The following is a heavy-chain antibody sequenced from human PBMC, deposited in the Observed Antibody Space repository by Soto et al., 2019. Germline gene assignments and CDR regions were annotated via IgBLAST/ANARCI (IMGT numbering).Heavy chain of an antibody. CDR1: GFTFSSYG. CDR3: ARDLITTHVGY. V-gene: IGHV3-33*01. Sequence: QVQLVESGGGVVQPGRSLRLSCAASGFTFSSYGMHWVRQAPGKGLEWVAVIWYDGSNKYYADSVKGRFTISRDNSKTTLYLQMTSLRAEDTAVYYCARDLITTHVGYWGQGTLVTVSS. CDR2: IWYDGSNK. D-gene: IGHD3-3*01. J-gene: IGHJ4*02.